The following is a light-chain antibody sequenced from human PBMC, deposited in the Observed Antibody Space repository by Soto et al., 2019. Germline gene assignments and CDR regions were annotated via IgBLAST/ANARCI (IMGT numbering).Light chain of an antibody. CDR1: QGISSY. Sequence: DIQLTQSPSFLSASVGDRVTITCRASQGISSYLAWYQQKPGKAPKLLIYAASTLQCGVPSRFSGSGSGTEFTLTISSLQPEDFATYSCQQFNSYPYTFGQGTKLEIK. J-gene: IGKJ2*01. CDR2: AAS. CDR3: QQFNSYPYT. V-gene: IGKV1-9*01.